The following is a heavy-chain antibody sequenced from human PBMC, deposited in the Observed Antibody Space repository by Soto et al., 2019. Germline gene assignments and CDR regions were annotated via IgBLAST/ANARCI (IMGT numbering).Heavy chain of an antibody. J-gene: IGHJ4*02. CDR3: AKPPNYYDSSGYYDY. V-gene: IGHV3-74*01. CDR2: INSDGSST. CDR1: GFTFSNYA. Sequence: GGSLRLSCAASGFTFSNYAMSWVRQAPGKGLEWVSRINSDGSSTSYADSVKGRFTISRDNAKNTLYLQMNSLRAEDTAVYYCAKPPNYYDSSGYYDYWGQGTLVTVSS. D-gene: IGHD3-22*01.